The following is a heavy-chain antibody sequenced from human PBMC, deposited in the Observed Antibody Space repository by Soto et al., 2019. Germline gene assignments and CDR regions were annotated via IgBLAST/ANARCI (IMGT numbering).Heavy chain of an antibody. J-gene: IGHJ5*02. V-gene: IGHV1-46*01. CDR1: GYTFTTYY. CDR2: INPSGGAT. D-gene: IGHD6-13*01. Sequence: QVQLVQSGAEVEKPGASVKVSCKASGYTFTTYYIHWVRQAPGQGLEWMGNINPSGGATGYAQKFQSRVTMTRDTSTSTVYMELSSLTSKDTAMYYCGPYSRRNNWFDPWGKGTLFTVSS. CDR3: GPYSRRNNWFDP.